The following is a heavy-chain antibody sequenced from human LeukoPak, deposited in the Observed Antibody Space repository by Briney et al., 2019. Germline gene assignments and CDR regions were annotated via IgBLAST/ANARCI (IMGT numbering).Heavy chain of an antibody. D-gene: IGHD6-19*01. J-gene: IGHJ4*02. Sequence: GGSLRLSCAASGFTFTSSWMHWVRQAPGKGLVWVSRINSDGKTTTYADSVKGRLTISRDNAKNTLYLQMNSLRAEDTAVYYCTGGDGISGWYFDHWGQGTLVTVSS. CDR3: TGGDGISGWYFDH. CDR1: GFTFTSSW. CDR2: INSDGKTT. V-gene: IGHV3-74*01.